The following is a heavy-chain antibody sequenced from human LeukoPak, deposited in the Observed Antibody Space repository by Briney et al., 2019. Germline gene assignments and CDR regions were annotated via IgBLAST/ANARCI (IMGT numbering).Heavy chain of an antibody. J-gene: IGHJ3*02. V-gene: IGHV4-31*03. D-gene: IGHD6-19*01. CDR1: GGSISSGGYY. CDR2: IYYSGST. CDR3: ARAVDGSDAFDI. Sequence: PSETLSLTCTVSGGSISSGGYYWSWIRQHPGKGLEWIEYIYYSGSTYYNPSLKSRVTISVDTSKNQFSLKLSSVTAADTAVYYCARAVDGSDAFDIWGQGTMVTVSS.